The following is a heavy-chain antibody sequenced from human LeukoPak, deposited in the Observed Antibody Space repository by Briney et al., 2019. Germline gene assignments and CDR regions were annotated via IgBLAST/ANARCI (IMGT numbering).Heavy chain of an antibody. CDR3: TNASLAFGTKYFDP. Sequence: ASVTVSCKASGYPFSNYDINWVRQAPGQGLEWMGWMNPKSGNTGYGQKFQGRVTMTRVTSITTAYMELRSLRSDDTAVYYCTNASLAFGTKYFDPWGQGTLVTVSS. V-gene: IGHV1-8*01. J-gene: IGHJ5*02. CDR1: GYPFSNYD. CDR2: MNPKSGNT. D-gene: IGHD3-10*01.